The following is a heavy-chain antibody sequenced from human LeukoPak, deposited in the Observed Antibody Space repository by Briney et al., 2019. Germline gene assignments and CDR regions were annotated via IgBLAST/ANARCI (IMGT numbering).Heavy chain of an antibody. V-gene: IGHV3-64*01. D-gene: IGHD5-24*01. CDR3: ARVRDGYNYFPSDY. CDR1: GFTFGSYA. CDR2: ISSNGGST. Sequence: GGSLRLSCAASGFTFGSYAMHWVRQAPGKGLEYVSAISSNGGSTYYANSVKGRFTISRDNSKNTLYLQMGSLRAEDMAVYYCARVRDGYNYFPSDYWGQGTLVTVSS. J-gene: IGHJ4*02.